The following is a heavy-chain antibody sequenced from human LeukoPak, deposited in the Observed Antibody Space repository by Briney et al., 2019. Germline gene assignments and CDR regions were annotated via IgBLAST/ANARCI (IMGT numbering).Heavy chain of an antibody. CDR3: ARTSYSSSSVFFDY. CDR1: GFSLSTSGMC. V-gene: IGHV2-70*11. Sequence: GSGPTLVNPTQTLTLTCTFSGFSLSTSGMCVSWIRQPPGKALEWLARIDWDDDTYYSTSLKTRLTISKDTSKTQVVLTMINMDPVDTATYYCARTSYSSSSVFFDYWGQGTLVTVSS. CDR2: IDWDDDT. J-gene: IGHJ4*02. D-gene: IGHD6-6*01.